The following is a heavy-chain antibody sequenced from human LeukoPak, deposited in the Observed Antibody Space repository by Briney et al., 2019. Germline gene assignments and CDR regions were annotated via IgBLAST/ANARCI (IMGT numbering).Heavy chain of an antibody. CDR3: ASVQPPRQGSSYYYYYMDV. Sequence: ASVKVSCKASGYTFTSYDINWVRQATGQGLEWMGWMNPNSGNTGYAQKFQGRVTMTRNTSISTAYMELSSLRSEDTAVYYCASVQPPRQGSSYYYYYMDVWGEGTTVTVSS. CDR1: GYTFTSYD. D-gene: IGHD2-2*01. J-gene: IGHJ6*03. V-gene: IGHV1-8*01. CDR2: MNPNSGNT.